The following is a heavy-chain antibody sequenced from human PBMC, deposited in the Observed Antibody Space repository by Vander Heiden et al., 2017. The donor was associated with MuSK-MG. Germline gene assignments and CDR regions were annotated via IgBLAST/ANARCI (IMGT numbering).Heavy chain of an antibody. J-gene: IGHJ1*01. CDR2: IWYDGSNE. CDR3: AKDGAGSYLLVN. D-gene: IGHD3-10*01. V-gene: IGHV3-33*06. Sequence: QVQLLESGGGVVQPGGSLRLSCAASGFRFSGSGMHWVRQAQGKGLEWVALIWYDGSNEKYADSVKGRFTISRDNSRNTLYLEMNSLRVEDTALYYCAKDGAGSYLLVNWGQGTLVTVSS. CDR1: GFRFSGSG.